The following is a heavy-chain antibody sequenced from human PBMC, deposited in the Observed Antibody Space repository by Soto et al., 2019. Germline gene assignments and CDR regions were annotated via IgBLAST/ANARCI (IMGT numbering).Heavy chain of an antibody. CDR2: LWADGSHE. Sequence: QVQLEESGGGVVQPGRSLRLSCAASGFTFSIYGMHWVRQAPGKGLEWGAGLWADGSHECYADSVKGRFTVSRDNSKSTVYLQMNSLRAEDTALYYCAREPTGGNDAFDIWGQGTMVTVSS. CDR1: GFTFSIYG. D-gene: IGHD3-16*01. V-gene: IGHV3-33*01. J-gene: IGHJ3*02. CDR3: AREPTGGNDAFDI.